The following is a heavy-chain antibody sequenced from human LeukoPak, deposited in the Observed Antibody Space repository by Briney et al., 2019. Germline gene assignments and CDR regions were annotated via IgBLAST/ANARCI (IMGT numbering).Heavy chain of an antibody. CDR1: GFTFSSYA. Sequence: AGYLTLYCTASGFTFSSYAMSWVRQAPGKGLEWISAISGSGGSTYYADSVKGRFTVSRDNSKNTLYLQMSSLRAEDTAVYYCAKDRQEYSSSSGRFDYWGQGTLVTVSS. D-gene: IGHD6-6*01. J-gene: IGHJ4*02. V-gene: IGHV3-23*01. CDR2: ISGSGGST. CDR3: AKDRQEYSSSSGRFDY.